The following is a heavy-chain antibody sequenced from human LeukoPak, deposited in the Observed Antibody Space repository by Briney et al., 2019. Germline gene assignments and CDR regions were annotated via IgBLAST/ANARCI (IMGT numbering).Heavy chain of an antibody. V-gene: IGHV1-69*13. CDR3: ARGCSSTSCYCWFDP. CDR1: GGTFSSYA. D-gene: IGHD2-2*01. Sequence: GASVKVSCKASGGTFSSYAISWVRQALGQGLEWMGGIIPIFGTANYAQKFQGRVTITADESTSTAYMELSSLRSEDTAVYYCARGCSSTSCYCWFDPWGQGTLVTVSS. CDR2: IIPIFGTA. J-gene: IGHJ5*02.